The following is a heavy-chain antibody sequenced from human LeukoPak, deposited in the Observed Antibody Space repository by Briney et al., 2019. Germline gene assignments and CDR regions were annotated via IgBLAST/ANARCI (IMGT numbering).Heavy chain of an antibody. V-gene: IGHV4-59*01. J-gene: IGHJ4*02. Sequence: SETLSLTCTVSGGSIGSYYWSWIRQPPGKGLEWIGYIYYSGSTNYSPSLKSRVTIYLDTSKSQFSLKLRSVTAADTAVYYCASIYSSGYYPIGYWGQGTLVTVSS. CDR3: ASIYSSGYYPIGY. CDR1: GGSIGSYY. D-gene: IGHD6-19*01. CDR2: IYYSGST.